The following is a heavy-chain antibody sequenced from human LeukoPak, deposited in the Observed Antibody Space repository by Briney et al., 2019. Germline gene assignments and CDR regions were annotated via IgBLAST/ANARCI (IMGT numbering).Heavy chain of an antibody. D-gene: IGHD1-26*01. Sequence: SETLSLTCTVSGGSVSSGSYYWSWIRQPPGKGLEWIGYIYYSGSTNYNPSLKSRVAISVDTSKNQFSLKLSSVTAADTAVYYCARGEWELPVDYWGQGTLVTVSS. CDR1: GGSVSSGSYY. J-gene: IGHJ4*02. CDR2: IYYSGST. CDR3: ARGEWELPVDY. V-gene: IGHV4-61*01.